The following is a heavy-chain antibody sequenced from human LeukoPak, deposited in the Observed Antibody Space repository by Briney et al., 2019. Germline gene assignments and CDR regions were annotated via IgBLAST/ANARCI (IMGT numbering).Heavy chain of an antibody. CDR3: ARSYSSSSGTAWDS. CDR2: ISSSSSTM. CDR1: GFTFNTYS. Sequence: GGSLRLSCAASGFTFNTYSMNWVRQAPGKGLEWVSYISSSSSTMYYADSVKGRFTISRDNAKNPLYLQKNSLRAEDTAVYFCARSYSSSSGTAWDSWGQGTLVTVSS. J-gene: IGHJ4*02. V-gene: IGHV3-48*04. D-gene: IGHD6-6*01.